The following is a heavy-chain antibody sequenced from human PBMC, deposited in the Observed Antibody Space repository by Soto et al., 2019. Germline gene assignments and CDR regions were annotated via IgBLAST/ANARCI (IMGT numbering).Heavy chain of an antibody. V-gene: IGHV4-61*01. CDR2: IYYIGST. J-gene: IGHJ5*02. CDR1: GGSVSSGSYY. D-gene: IGHD6-13*01. Sequence: SSETLSLTCTVSGGSVSSGSYYWSWIRQPPGKGLEWIGYIYYIGSTNYNPSLKSRVTISVDTSKNQFSLKLSSVTAADTAVYYCARDSSIAAAGRGWFDPWGQGTLVTVSS. CDR3: ARDSSIAAAGRGWFDP.